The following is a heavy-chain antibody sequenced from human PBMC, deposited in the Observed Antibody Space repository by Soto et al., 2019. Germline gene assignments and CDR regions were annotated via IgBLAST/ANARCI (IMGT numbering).Heavy chain of an antibody. V-gene: IGHV4-30-4*01. D-gene: IGHD2-8*02. CDR1: GGSISSGDYC. Sequence: SETLSLTCTVSGGSISSGDYCWSWIRQPPGKGLEWVGCIYYRGTTYFNPSLKSRLTISLDTSKNQFSLKLTSVTAADTAVYYCARDKITGLFDYWGQGTLVTGSS. CDR2: IYYRGTT. CDR3: ARDKITGLFDY. J-gene: IGHJ4*02.